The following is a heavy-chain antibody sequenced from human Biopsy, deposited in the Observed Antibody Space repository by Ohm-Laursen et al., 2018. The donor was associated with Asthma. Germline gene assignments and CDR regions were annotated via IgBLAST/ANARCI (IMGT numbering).Heavy chain of an antibody. V-gene: IGHV4-30-2*01. CDR2: IYHRDTT. J-gene: IGHJ4*02. CDR3: ARGRSGDWLYYFDY. D-gene: IGHD2-21*01. CDR1: GGSINIGGYS. Sequence: TLSLTCTVSGGSINIGGYSWTWIRQPPGKGLEWIGYIYHRDTTYYNPSLKSRVTISLDGSKNQFSLKLSSVTAADTAVYYCARGRSGDWLYYFDYWGQGALVTVSS.